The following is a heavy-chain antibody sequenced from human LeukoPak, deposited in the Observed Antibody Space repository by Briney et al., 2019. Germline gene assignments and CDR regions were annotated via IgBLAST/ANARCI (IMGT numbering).Heavy chain of an antibody. CDR3: AREGQIAVAGRLRDRKMYYFDY. CDR1: GYTFTSYG. Sequence: ATVKVSCKASGYTFTSYGISWVRQAPGQGLEWMGWISAYNGNTNYAQKLQGRVTMTTDTSTSTAYMELRSLRSDDTAVYYCAREGQIAVAGRLRDRKMYYFDYWGQGTLVTVSS. V-gene: IGHV1-18*01. CDR2: ISAYNGNT. D-gene: IGHD6-19*01. J-gene: IGHJ4*02.